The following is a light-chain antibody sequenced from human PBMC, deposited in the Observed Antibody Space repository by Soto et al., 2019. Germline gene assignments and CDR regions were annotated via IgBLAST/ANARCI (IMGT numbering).Light chain of an antibody. J-gene: IGKJ4*01. Sequence: DIQMTQSPSSVSAYVGDRVPITCRASQGITSWLAWYQQKPGKAPTLLIYRASNLQSGVPSRFSGSGSGTDFTLTISGLQPADFATYYCQQTTAFPLTFGGGTKVEIK. V-gene: IGKV1-12*01. CDR3: QQTTAFPLT. CDR1: QGITSW. CDR2: RAS.